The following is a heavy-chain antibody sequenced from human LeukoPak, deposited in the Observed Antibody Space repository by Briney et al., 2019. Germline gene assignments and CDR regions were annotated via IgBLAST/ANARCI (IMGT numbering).Heavy chain of an antibody. CDR3: QASAANSGFDN. J-gene: IGHJ4*02. V-gene: IGHV3-64D*09. CDR1: GFTFSSYA. D-gene: IGHD6-13*01. Sequence: PGGSLRLSCAASGFTFSSYAMHWVRQAPGKGLEYVPAITGDGTSRVYADSVKGRFTISRDNSDNTLYLQMSSLRPEDTAVYYCQASAANSGFDNWGQGTLVTVSS. CDR2: ITGDGTSR.